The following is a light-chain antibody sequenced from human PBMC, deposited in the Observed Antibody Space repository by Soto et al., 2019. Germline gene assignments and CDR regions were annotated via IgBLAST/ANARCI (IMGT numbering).Light chain of an antibody. Sequence: QSALTQPASVSGSPGQSITISCTGTSSDVGGYNYVSWYQQHPGKAPKLMIYEVSNRPSGVSNRFSGSKSGTSASLAISGLRSEDDADYYCAAWDDSLSGVVFGGGTKVTVL. CDR1: SSDVGGYNY. CDR3: AAWDDSLSGVV. J-gene: IGLJ2*01. CDR2: EVS. V-gene: IGLV2-14*01.